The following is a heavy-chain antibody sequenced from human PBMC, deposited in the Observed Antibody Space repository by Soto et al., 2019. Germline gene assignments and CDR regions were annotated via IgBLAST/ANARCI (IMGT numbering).Heavy chain of an antibody. CDR3: ASQTYYHDNSGCFDY. Sequence: PSETLSLTCTVSGDSIISSDFYWGWVRQPPGKGLEWIGSIFYLGSSYYNPSLKSRVTMSVDTSKNQFSLRLRSVTAADTALYYCASQTYYHDNSGCFDYWGQGTLVTVSS. V-gene: IGHV4-39*01. CDR1: GDSIISSDFY. D-gene: IGHD3-22*01. J-gene: IGHJ4*02. CDR2: IFYLGSS.